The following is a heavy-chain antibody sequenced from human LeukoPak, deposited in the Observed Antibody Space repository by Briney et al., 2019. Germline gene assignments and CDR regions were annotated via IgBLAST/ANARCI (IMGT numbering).Heavy chain of an antibody. CDR2: IIPIFGTA. CDR3: ARDGYYDILTGYYPNWFDP. D-gene: IGHD3-9*01. CDR1: GGTFSSYA. V-gene: IGHV1-69*05. Sequence: SVKVSCKASGGTFSSYAISWVRQAPGQGLEWMGRIIPIFGTANYAQKFQGRVTITTDESTSTAYMELSSLRSEDTAVYYCARDGYYDILTGYYPNWFDPWGQGTLVTVSS. J-gene: IGHJ5*02.